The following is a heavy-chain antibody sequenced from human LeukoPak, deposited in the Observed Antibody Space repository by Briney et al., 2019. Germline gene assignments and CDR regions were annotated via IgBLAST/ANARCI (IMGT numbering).Heavy chain of an antibody. CDR1: GGSFSGYY. Sequence: SETLSLTCAVYGGSFSGYYWSWIRQPPGKGLEWIGEINHSGSTNYNPSLKSRVTISVDTSKNQFSLKLSSVTAADTAVYHCARLLYYYDSSGYYQRDNWFDPWGQGTLVTVSS. V-gene: IGHV4-34*01. CDR3: ARLLYYYDSSGYYQRDNWFDP. J-gene: IGHJ5*02. CDR2: INHSGST. D-gene: IGHD3-22*01.